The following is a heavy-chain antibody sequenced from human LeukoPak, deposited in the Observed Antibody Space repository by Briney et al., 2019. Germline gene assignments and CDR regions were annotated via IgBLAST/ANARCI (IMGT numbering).Heavy chain of an antibody. CDR2: INPSGGST. J-gene: IGHJ6*02. CDR1: GYTFTSYY. Sequence: ASVKVSCKASGYTFTSYYMHWVRQAPGQGLEWMGIINPSGGSTSYAQKFQGRVTMTRDTSTSTVYMELSSLRSEDTAVYYCAVELGGAHYYYGMDVWGQGTTVTVSS. V-gene: IGHV1-46*01. D-gene: IGHD7-27*01. CDR3: AVELGGAHYYYGMDV.